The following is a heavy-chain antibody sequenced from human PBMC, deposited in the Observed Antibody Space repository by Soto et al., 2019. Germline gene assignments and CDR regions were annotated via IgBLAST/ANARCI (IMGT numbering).Heavy chain of an antibody. Sequence: GGSLRLSCAASGFTFSNAWINWVRQAPGKGLEWVGRIKSKTDGGTTDYAAPVKGRFAISRDDSKNMVYLEMNSLKTEDTAVYYCTTDSYITMIVVRFDYWGPGTLVTVFS. D-gene: IGHD3-22*01. J-gene: IGHJ4*01. CDR1: GFTFSNAW. CDR2: IKSKTDGGTT. V-gene: IGHV3-15*07. CDR3: TTDSYITMIVVRFDY.